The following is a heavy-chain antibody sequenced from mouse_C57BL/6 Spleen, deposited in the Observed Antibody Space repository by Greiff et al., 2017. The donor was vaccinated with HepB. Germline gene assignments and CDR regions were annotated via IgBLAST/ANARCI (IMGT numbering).Heavy chain of an antibody. CDR1: GFTFSDYY. Sequence: EVQVVESGGGLVQPGGSLKLSCAASGFTFSDYYMYWVRQTPEKRLEWVAYISNGGGSTYYPDTVKGRFTISRDNAKYTLYLQMSRLKSEDTAMYYCARPDYYGSSDWYFDVWGTGTTVTVSS. V-gene: IGHV5-12*01. CDR2: ISNGGGST. D-gene: IGHD1-1*01. J-gene: IGHJ1*03. CDR3: ARPDYYGSSDWYFDV.